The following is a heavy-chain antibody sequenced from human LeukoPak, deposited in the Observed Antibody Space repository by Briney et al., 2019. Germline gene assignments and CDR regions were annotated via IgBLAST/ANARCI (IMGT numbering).Heavy chain of an antibody. D-gene: IGHD1-26*01. CDR3: SRRLSGSYSDY. CDR1: GGSISTSSYY. J-gene: IGHJ4*02. Sequence: SETLSLTCIVSGGSISTSSYYWGWIRQPPGKGLEWIGTISYSGRTYYNPSLKSRVTISVDTSKNHFSLKLTSMTAADTAVYYCSRRLSGSYSDYWGRGTLVTVSS. CDR2: ISYSGRT. V-gene: IGHV4-39*02.